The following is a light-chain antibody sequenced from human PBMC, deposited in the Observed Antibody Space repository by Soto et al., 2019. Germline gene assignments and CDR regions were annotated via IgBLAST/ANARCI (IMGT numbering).Light chain of an antibody. J-gene: IGLJ3*02. Sequence: QSVLTQPPSASGTPGQRVTISCSGSSSNIGSNSVNWYQLLPGTAPKLLIYNNDQRPSGVPDRFSGSKSGTSASLAISGLQSEDEADYYCAAWDDRLNGGVFGGGTKLTVL. CDR2: NND. V-gene: IGLV1-44*01. CDR1: SSNIGSNS. CDR3: AAWDDRLNGGV.